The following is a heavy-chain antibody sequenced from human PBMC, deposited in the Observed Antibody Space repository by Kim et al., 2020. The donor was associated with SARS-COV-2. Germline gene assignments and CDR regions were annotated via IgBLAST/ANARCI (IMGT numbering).Heavy chain of an antibody. CDR1: GFTFSSSV. Sequence: SVKVSCKASGFTFSSSVIQWVRQARGQRLEWIGWIVVATGNTKYAQKFLQRVTISRVMSTNTAYMELSSLASDDTAVYCYAAGAAPLRFLERDWCPGTLGTVSS. CDR2: IVVATGNT. V-gene: IGHV1-58*02. D-gene: IGHD3-3*01. J-gene: IGHJ4*02. CDR3: AAGAAPLRFLERD.